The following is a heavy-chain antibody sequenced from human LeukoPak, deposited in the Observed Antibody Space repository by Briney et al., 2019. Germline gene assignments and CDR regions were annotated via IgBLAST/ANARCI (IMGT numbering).Heavy chain of an antibody. Sequence: SVKVSCKASGYTFTSYGISWVRQAPGQGLEWMGGIIPIFGTANYAQKFQGRVTITADESTSTAYMELSSLRSEDTAVYYCAKSRAVDENFDYWGQGTLVTVSS. CDR3: AKSRAVDENFDY. CDR1: GYTFTSYG. J-gene: IGHJ4*02. CDR2: IIPIFGTA. V-gene: IGHV1-69*13. D-gene: IGHD6-19*01.